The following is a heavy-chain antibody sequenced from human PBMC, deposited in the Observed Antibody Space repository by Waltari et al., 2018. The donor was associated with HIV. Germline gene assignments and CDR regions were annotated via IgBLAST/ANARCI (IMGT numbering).Heavy chain of an antibody. J-gene: IGHJ4*02. V-gene: IGHV3-53*01. CDR1: GFTVSSNY. CDR3: ARRAAAGPFDY. CDR2: IYSGGST. D-gene: IGHD6-13*01. Sequence: EVQLVESGGGLIQPGGSLRLSCAASGFTVSSNYMSWVRQAPGKGLGGVSVIYSGGSTYYADSVKGRFTISRDNSKNTLYLQMNSLRAENTAVYYCARRAAAGPFDYWGQGTLVTVSS.